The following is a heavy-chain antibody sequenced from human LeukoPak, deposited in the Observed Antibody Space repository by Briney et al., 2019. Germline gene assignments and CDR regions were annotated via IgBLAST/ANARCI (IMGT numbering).Heavy chain of an antibody. CDR2: IYHSGST. D-gene: IGHD4-17*01. CDR3: ARAYGDYGYYFDY. CDR1: GGSISSSNW. Sequence: PSGTLSLTCAVSGGSISSSNWWSWVLQPPGKGLEWIVEIYHSGSTNYNPSLKSRVTISVDKSKNQFSLKLSSVTAADTAVYYCARAYGDYGYYFDYWGQGTLVTVSS. J-gene: IGHJ4*02. V-gene: IGHV4-4*02.